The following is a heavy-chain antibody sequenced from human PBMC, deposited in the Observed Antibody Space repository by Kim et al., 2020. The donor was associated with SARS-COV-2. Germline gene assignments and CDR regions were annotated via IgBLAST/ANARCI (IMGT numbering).Heavy chain of an antibody. D-gene: IGHD3-10*01. V-gene: IGHV4-59*08. Sequence: SETLSLTCTVSGGSISSYYWSWIRQPPGKGLEWIGYIYYSGSTNYNPSLKSRVTISVDTSKNQFSLKLSSVTAADTAVYYCARGVYNGGYYGSGSYYYYYMDVWGKGTTVTVSS. J-gene: IGHJ6*03. CDR2: IYYSGST. CDR1: GGSISSYY. CDR3: ARGVYNGGYYGSGSYYYYYMDV.